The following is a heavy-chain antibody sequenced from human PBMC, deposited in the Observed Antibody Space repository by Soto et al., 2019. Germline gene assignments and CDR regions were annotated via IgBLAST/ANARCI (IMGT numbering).Heavy chain of an antibody. Sequence: EVQLLESGGGLVQPGGSLRLSCAASGFTFSSYAMSWVRQAPGKGLEWVSAISGSGGSTYYADSVKGRFTISRDNSKNTLYLQMNSLRAEDTAVYYCAKDLYCSGGSCSSLYYYYGMDVWGQGTTVTVSS. D-gene: IGHD2-15*01. CDR3: AKDLYCSGGSCSSLYYYYGMDV. J-gene: IGHJ6*02. CDR1: GFTFSSYA. V-gene: IGHV3-23*01. CDR2: ISGSGGST.